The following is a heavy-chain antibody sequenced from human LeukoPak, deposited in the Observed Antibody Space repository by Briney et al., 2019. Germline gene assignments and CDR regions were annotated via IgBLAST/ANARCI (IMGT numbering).Heavy chain of an antibody. CDR1: GYTFRWDR. CDR3: ARLPRRSTEVY. J-gene: IGHJ4*02. CDR2: IKEEGSAK. D-gene: IGHD2-21*02. V-gene: IGHV3-7*01. Sequence: GSLRLSCAASGYTFRWDRMSWVRHAPGKGLECVANIKEEGSAKYFMGCVNGRFTISRDNVKSSLYLQMNSLRAEDTAVYYCARLPRRSTEVYWGQGTLVTVSS.